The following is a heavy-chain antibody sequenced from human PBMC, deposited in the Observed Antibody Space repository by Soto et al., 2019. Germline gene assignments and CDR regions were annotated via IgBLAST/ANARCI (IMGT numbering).Heavy chain of an antibody. Sequence: GGSLRLSCAASGFTFSSRAMSWVRQAPGKGLEWVSVISGNGGSTYYADSVKGRFTISRDNSKNTLSLQMNNLRAEDTAVYYCAKPSDSSGYLPYYYGMDVWGQGTTVTVSS. V-gene: IGHV3-23*01. CDR1: GFTFSSRA. CDR2: ISGNGGST. CDR3: AKPSDSSGYLPYYYGMDV. J-gene: IGHJ6*02. D-gene: IGHD3-22*01.